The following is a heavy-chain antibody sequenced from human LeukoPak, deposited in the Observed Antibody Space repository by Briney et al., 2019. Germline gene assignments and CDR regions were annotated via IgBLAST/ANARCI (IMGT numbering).Heavy chain of an antibody. Sequence: ASVTVSCKASGGTFSSYAISWVRQAPGQGLEWMGGIIPIFGTANCAQKFQGRVTITADKSTSTAYMELSSLRSEDTAVYYCAATYEARRDFDYWGQGTLVTVSS. V-gene: IGHV1-69*06. CDR1: GGTFSSYA. CDR3: AATYEARRDFDY. J-gene: IGHJ4*02. CDR2: IIPIFGTA. D-gene: IGHD5-12*01.